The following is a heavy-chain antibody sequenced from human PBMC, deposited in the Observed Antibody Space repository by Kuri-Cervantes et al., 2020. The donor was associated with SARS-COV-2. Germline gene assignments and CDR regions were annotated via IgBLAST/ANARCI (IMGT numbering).Heavy chain of an antibody. CDR3: ARVMVRGIIQNYYYAIDV. CDR1: GYTFSTFRVCY. Sequence: ASVKVSCKASGYTFSTFRVCYMYWVRQAPGQGLEWMGWINPNSGGTNYAQKFQGWVTMTRDTSISTAYMELSRLRSDDTAVYYCARVMVRGIIQNYYYAIDVWGQGTTVTVSS. CDR2: INPNSGGT. D-gene: IGHD3-10*01. J-gene: IGHJ6*02. V-gene: IGHV1-2*04.